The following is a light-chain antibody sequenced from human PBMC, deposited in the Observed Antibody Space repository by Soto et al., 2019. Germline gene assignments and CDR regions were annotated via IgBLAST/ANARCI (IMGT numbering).Light chain of an antibody. CDR3: QQFSSYPLT. J-gene: IGKJ4*01. CDR1: ETVDSF. Sequence: EIVLTQSPATLSLSPGERAALSCRASETVDSFLAWYQQKPGQAPRLLIYDASKRATGIPARFSGSGSGTDFTLTISRLEPEDFAVYYCQQFSSYPLTFGGGTKV. CDR2: DAS. V-gene: IGKV3-11*01.